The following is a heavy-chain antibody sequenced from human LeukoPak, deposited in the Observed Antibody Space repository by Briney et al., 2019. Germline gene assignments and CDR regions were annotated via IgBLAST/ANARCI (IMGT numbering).Heavy chain of an antibody. J-gene: IGHJ4*02. D-gene: IGHD3-22*01. CDR3: ARGMRSYYDSSGHLGFDY. CDR2: TYYRSKWYN. CDR1: GDSVSSNSAA. Sequence: PSQTLSLTCAISGDSVSSNSAAWNWIRQSPSRGLEWLGRTYYRSKWYNDYAVSVKSRITINPDTSKNQFSLQLSSVTPEDTAVYYCARGMRSYYDSSGHLGFDYWGQGTLVTVSS. V-gene: IGHV6-1*01.